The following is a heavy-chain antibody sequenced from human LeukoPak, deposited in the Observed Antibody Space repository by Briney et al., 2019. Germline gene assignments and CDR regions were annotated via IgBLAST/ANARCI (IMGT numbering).Heavy chain of an antibody. CDR2: IYYSGST. J-gene: IGHJ5*02. CDR1: GGSISSYY. CDR3: ARGGDWANNRFDP. V-gene: IGHV4-59*01. Sequence: PSETLSLTCTVSGGSISSYYWSWIRQPPGKGLEWIGYIYYSGSTNYNPSLKSRVTISVDTSKNQFSLKLSSVTAADTAVYFCARGGDWANNRFDPWGQGTLVTVSS. D-gene: IGHD3-16*01.